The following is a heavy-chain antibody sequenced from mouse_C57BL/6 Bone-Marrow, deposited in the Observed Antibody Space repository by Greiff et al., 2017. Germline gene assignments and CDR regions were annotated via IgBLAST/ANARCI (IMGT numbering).Heavy chain of an antibody. CDR2: IRLKSDNYAT. Sequence: EVKVEESGGGLVQPGGSMKLSCVASGFTFSNYWMNWVRQSPEKGLEWVAQIRLKSDNYATHYAESMKGRFTISRDDSKSSVYLQMNNLRAEDTVIYYCTKTAQARFYSMDYWGQGTTVTVSS. CDR3: TKTAQARFYSMDY. V-gene: IGHV6-3*01. D-gene: IGHD3-2*02. CDR1: GFTFSNYW. J-gene: IGHJ4*01.